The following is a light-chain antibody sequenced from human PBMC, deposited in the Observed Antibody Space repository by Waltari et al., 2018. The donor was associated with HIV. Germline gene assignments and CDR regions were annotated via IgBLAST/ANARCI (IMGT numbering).Light chain of an antibody. CDR2: GTS. Sequence: EVVLTQSPDTLSLSPGRRATLSCRASQSVRSTYLSWYQQKRGQAPRLLIYGTSNRATGIPERFSGTGSGTDFTLTTRRLEPEDFAVYYCQQYDSSSYTFGQGTKLEVK. CDR1: QSVRSTY. CDR3: QQYDSSSYT. V-gene: IGKV3-20*01. J-gene: IGKJ2*01.